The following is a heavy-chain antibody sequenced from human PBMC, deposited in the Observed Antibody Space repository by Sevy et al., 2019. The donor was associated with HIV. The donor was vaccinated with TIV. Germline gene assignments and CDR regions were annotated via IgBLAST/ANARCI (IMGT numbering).Heavy chain of an antibody. D-gene: IGHD2-21*02. CDR1: GFNFSEHG. CDR2: IWFFGTGK. Sequence: GGSLRLSCAASGFNFSEHGMHWVRQAPGKELEWVAVIWFFGTGKYYGDSVKGRFTISRDNSKNTLYLQMDSLRPDDTAMYYCAKDECGGNCYFDFWGQGTLVTVSS. V-gene: IGHV3-33*03. CDR3: AKDECGGNCYFDF. J-gene: IGHJ4*02.